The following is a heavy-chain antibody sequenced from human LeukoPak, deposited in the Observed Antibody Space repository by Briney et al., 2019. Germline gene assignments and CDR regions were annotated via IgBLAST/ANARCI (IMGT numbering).Heavy chain of an antibody. Sequence: ASVKVSCEASGYTFTSYDINWVRQATGQGLEWMGWMNPNSGNTGYAQKLQGRVTMTRNTSISTAYMELSSLRSEDTAVYYCARGSPGLLRYYGMDVWGQGTTVTVSS. CDR2: MNPNSGNT. D-gene: IGHD3-16*01. J-gene: IGHJ6*02. CDR1: GYTFTSYD. V-gene: IGHV1-8*01. CDR3: ARGSPGLLRYYGMDV.